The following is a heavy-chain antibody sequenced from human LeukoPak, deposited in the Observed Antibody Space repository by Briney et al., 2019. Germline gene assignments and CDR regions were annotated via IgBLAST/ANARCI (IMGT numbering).Heavy chain of an antibody. CDR1: GDSVSSNIAA. Sequence: SQTLSLTCAISGDSVSSNIAAWHWIRQSPSRGLEWLGRTYYKSKWYNDYAVSVKSRITINPDTSKNQFSLHLNSVTPEDTAVYYCARVLRSSFDPWGQGTLVTVSS. CDR3: ARVLRSSFDP. J-gene: IGHJ5*02. V-gene: IGHV6-1*01. CDR2: TYYKSKWYN. D-gene: IGHD6-6*01.